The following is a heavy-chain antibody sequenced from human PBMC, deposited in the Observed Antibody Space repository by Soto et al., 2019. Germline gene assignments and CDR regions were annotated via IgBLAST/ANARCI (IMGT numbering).Heavy chain of an antibody. D-gene: IGHD3-16*01. Sequence: QVQLQESGPGLVKPSETLSFTCTVSGGSISSYYWSWIRQPPGKGLEWIGYIYYSGSTNYNPSLKSRVTISVDTSKNQFSLKLSSVTAADTAVYYCASGFDWYFDLWGRGTLVTVSS. J-gene: IGHJ2*01. CDR3: ASGFDWYFDL. CDR2: IYYSGST. CDR1: GGSISSYY. V-gene: IGHV4-59*01.